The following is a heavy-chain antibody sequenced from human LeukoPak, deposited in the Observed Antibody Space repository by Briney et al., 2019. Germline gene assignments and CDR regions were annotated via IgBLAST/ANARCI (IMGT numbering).Heavy chain of an antibody. CDR2: INPNSGGT. Sequence: ASVKVSCKASGYTFTSYDINWVRQATGQGLEWMGWINPNSGGTNYAQKFQGRVTMTRDTSISTAYMELSSLRSDDTAVYYCTRDLVSSEKQSGYWGQGTLVTVSS. D-gene: IGHD3-9*01. CDR1: GYTFTSYD. J-gene: IGHJ4*02. CDR3: TRDLVSSEKQSGY. V-gene: IGHV1-2*02.